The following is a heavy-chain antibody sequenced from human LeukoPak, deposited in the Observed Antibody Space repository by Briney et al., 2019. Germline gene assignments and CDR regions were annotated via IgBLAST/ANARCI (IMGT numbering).Heavy chain of an antibody. J-gene: IGHJ4*02. CDR2: INPNSGGT. V-gene: IGHV1-2*02. Sequence: ASVKVSSKASGYTFTGYYMHWVPQAPGQGLEWMGWINPNSGGTNYAQKFQGRVTMTRDTSISTAYMELSRLRSDDTAVYYCAGGPDFGQLGTIDIVVVPATISFICDDWGQGILVTVSS. CDR3: AGGPDFGQLGTIDIVVVPATISFICDD. CDR1: GYTFTGYY. D-gene: IGHD2-2*02.